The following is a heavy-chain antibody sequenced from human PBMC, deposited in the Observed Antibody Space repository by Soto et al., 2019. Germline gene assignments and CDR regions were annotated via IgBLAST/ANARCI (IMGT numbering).Heavy chain of an antibody. D-gene: IGHD3-10*01. CDR2: ISGSGGST. CDR1: GFTFSSYA. Sequence: GGSLRLSCPASGFTFSSYAMSWVRQAPGKGLEWVSAISGSGGSTYYAGLVKGRLTLSRDNSKNTLYLQMNSLRAEDTAVYYCAKDPRRXYAFDXXGQGTXVTVSS. CDR3: AKDPRRXYAFDX. J-gene: IGHJ3*01. V-gene: IGHV3-23*01.